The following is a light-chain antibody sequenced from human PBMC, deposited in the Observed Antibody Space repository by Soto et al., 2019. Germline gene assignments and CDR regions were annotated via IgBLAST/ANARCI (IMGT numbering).Light chain of an antibody. CDR2: AAS. CDR3: LHDYNYPRT. CDR1: QDIRND. V-gene: IGKV1-6*01. Sequence: GDRVTITCRASQDIRNDLGWYQQKPGKAPQLLIFAASNLRSGVPSRFSGSGSGTDFTLTISSLQPEDFATYYCLHDYNYPRTFGQGTKVEFK. J-gene: IGKJ1*01.